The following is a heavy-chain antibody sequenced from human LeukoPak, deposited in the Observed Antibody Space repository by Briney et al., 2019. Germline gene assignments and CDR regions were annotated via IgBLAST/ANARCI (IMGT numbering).Heavy chain of an antibody. V-gene: IGHV4-59*01. D-gene: IGHD6-19*01. Sequence: SETLSLTCTVSGGSISSYYWSRIRQPPGKGLEWIGYIYYSGSTNYNPSLKSRVTISVDTSKNQFSLKLSSVTAAGTAVYYCARNLMYSSGWYDAFDIWGQGTMVTVSS. CDR2: IYYSGST. CDR3: ARNLMYSSGWYDAFDI. CDR1: GGSISSYY. J-gene: IGHJ3*02.